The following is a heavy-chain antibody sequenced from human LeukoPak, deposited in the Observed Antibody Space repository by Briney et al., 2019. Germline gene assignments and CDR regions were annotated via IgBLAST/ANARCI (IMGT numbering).Heavy chain of an antibody. CDR3: ARHDSSGSRFDP. D-gene: IGHD3-22*01. CDR1: GYTFTSYD. V-gene: IGHV1-8*01. Sequence: ASVKGSCKASGYTFTSYDINWVRQATGQGLEWMGWMNPNSGNTGYAQKFQGRVTMTRNTSISTAYMELSSLRSEDTAVYYCARHDSSGSRFDPWGQGTLVTVSS. J-gene: IGHJ5*02. CDR2: MNPNSGNT.